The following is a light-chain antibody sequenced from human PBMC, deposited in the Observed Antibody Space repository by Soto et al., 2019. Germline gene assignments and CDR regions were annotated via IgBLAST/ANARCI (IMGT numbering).Light chain of an antibody. CDR2: AAS. J-gene: IGKJ5*01. Sequence: DIQMTQSPSSLSASIGDRVTITCRASQSISSHLYWFQQKPGQAPKLLIYAASSLQSGVPSRFSGSGSGTDFTLTISSLQPEDFATYYCKQSYSNSITFGQGTRLEMK. CDR1: QSISSH. V-gene: IGKV1-39*01. CDR3: KQSYSNSIT.